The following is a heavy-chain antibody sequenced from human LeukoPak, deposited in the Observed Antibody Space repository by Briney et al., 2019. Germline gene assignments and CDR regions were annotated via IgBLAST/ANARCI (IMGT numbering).Heavy chain of an antibody. Sequence: PSETLSLTCTVSGGSISSYYWSWIRQPPGKGLEWIGYIYYSGSTNYNPSLKSRVTISVDTSKNQFSLKLSSVTAADTAVYYCARVPQTGWAFDIWGQGTMVTVSS. J-gene: IGHJ3*02. D-gene: IGHD1-14*01. CDR3: ARVPQTGWAFDI. CDR2: IYYSGST. CDR1: GGSISSYY. V-gene: IGHV4-59*01.